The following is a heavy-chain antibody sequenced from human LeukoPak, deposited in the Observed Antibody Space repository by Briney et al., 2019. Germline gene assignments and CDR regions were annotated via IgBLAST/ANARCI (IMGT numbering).Heavy chain of an antibody. J-gene: IGHJ4*02. D-gene: IGHD6-13*01. CDR2: ISAYNGNT. CDR1: GYTFTSYG. V-gene: IGHV1-18*01. Sequence: ASVKVSCKASGYTFTSYGISWVRQAPGQGLEWMGWISAYNGNTNYAQKLQGRVTMTTDTSTSTAYKELRSLRSDDTAVYYCARDRGAAAGFDYWGQGTLVTVSS. CDR3: ARDRGAAAGFDY.